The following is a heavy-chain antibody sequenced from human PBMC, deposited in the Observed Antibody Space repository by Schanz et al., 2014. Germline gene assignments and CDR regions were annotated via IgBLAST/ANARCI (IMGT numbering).Heavy chain of an antibody. V-gene: IGHV3-23*04. D-gene: IGHD2-15*01. CDR3: AKTPREYCNYDSCPNWFDS. Sequence: EVQLVESGGGLVQPGGSLRLSCTASGFTFSSYSMNWVRQAPGKGLEWVSAISASGGTTYYADSVKGRFTISRDNSKNTLSLQMNSLRAEDTAVYYCAKTPREYCNYDSCPNWFDSWGQGTLVTASS. CDR1: GFTFSSYS. CDR2: ISASGGTT. J-gene: IGHJ5*01.